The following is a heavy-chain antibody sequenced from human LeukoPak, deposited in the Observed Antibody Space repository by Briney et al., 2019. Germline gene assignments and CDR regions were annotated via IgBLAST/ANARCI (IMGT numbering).Heavy chain of an antibody. J-gene: IGHJ4*02. Sequence: NPGGSLRLSCAASGFTFSSYSMNWVRQAPGKGLEWVSSISSSSSYIYYADSVKGRFTISRDNAKTSLYLQMNSLRAEDTAVYYCARDGRYYDSSGSQYWGQGTLVTVSS. CDR2: ISSSSSYI. CDR3: ARDGRYYDSSGSQY. V-gene: IGHV3-21*01. D-gene: IGHD3-22*01. CDR1: GFTFSSYS.